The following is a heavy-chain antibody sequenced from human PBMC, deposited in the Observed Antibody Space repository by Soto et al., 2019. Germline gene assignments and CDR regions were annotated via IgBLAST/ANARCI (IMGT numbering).Heavy chain of an antibody. D-gene: IGHD1-26*01. CDR2: TFTGGST. J-gene: IGHJ6*02. CDR3: AKKPPSSIQGWAFGMDV. V-gene: IGHV3-53*02. CDR1: GFSVTTNY. Sequence: EVQLVETGGGLIQPGGSLRLSCLASGFSVTTNYIIWVRQPPGKGLEWVSTTFTGGSTHYADSVKGRVSISRDNSKNTVYLQMNTLRVEDTAVYYCAKKPPSSIQGWAFGMDVWGQGTTVSVSS.